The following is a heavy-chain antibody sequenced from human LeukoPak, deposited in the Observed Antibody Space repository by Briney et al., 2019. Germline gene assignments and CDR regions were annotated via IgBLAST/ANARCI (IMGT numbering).Heavy chain of an antibody. V-gene: IGHV3-23*01. CDR1: GFTFSSYA. Sequence: PGGSLRLSCAASGFTFSSYAMSWVRQAPGKGLEWVSAISAGGGNTYYADSVKGRFTISRDNSKNTLYLQMSSQRAEDTAVYYCAKDPDSSGYYHGVGFDYWGQGTLVTVSS. D-gene: IGHD3-22*01. J-gene: IGHJ4*02. CDR3: AKDPDSSGYYHGVGFDY. CDR2: ISAGGGNT.